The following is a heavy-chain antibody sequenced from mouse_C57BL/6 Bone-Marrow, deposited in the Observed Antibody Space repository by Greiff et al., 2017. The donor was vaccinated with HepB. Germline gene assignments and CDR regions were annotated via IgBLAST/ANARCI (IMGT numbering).Heavy chain of an antibody. CDR3: ARLYYYGSY. J-gene: IGHJ4*01. V-gene: IGHV5-9*01. Sequence: EVHLVESGGGLVKPGGSLKLSCAASGFTFSSYTISWVRQTPEKRLEWVATISGGGGNTYYPDSVKGRFTISRDNAKNTLYLQMSSLRSEDTALYYCARLYYYGSYWGQGTSVTVSS. D-gene: IGHD1-1*01. CDR1: GFTFSSYT. CDR2: ISGGGGNT.